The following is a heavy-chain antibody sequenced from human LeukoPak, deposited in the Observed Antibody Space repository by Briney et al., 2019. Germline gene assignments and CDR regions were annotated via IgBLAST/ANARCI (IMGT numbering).Heavy chain of an antibody. Sequence: AGGSLRLSCAASGFTFSSYAMSWVRQAPGKGLEWVSAISGSGGSTYYADSVKGRFTISRDNSKNTLYLQMNSLRAEDTAVYYCARSNSYGRRGFDYWGQGTLVTVSS. CDR2: ISGSGGST. V-gene: IGHV3-23*01. CDR1: GFTFSSYA. CDR3: ARSNSYGRRGFDY. J-gene: IGHJ4*02. D-gene: IGHD5-18*01.